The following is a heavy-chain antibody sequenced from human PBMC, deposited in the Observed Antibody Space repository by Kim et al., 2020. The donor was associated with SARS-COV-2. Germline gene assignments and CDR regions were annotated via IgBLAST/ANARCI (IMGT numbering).Heavy chain of an antibody. D-gene: IGHD3-9*01. V-gene: IGHV1-18*01. Sequence: ASVKVSCKASGYTFTSYGISWVRQAPGQGLEWMGWISAYNGNTNYAQKLQGRVTMTTDTSTSTAYMELRSLRSDDTAVYYCARDPHYDILTGYHDAFDIWGQGTMVTVSS. J-gene: IGHJ3*02. CDR1: GYTFTSYG. CDR2: ISAYNGNT. CDR3: ARDPHYDILTGYHDAFDI.